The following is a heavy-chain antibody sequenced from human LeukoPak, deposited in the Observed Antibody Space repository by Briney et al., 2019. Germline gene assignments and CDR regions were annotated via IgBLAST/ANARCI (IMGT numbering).Heavy chain of an antibody. D-gene: IGHD6-13*01. CDR1: GFTFSSYW. CDR3: ARDSPYSAGGQRADY. V-gene: IGHV3-7*01. CDR2: IKQDGSEK. Sequence: GGSLRLSCAASGFTFSSYWMSWVRQAPGKGLEWVANIKQDGSEKNYVDSVKGRFTISRDNAKNSLFLQMSSLRDEDTAVYYCARDSPYSAGGQRADYWGQGTLVTVSS. J-gene: IGHJ4*02.